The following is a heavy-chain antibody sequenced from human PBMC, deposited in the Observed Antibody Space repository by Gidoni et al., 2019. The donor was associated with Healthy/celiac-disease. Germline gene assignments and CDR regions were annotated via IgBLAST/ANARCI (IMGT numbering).Heavy chain of an antibody. J-gene: IGHJ6*02. Sequence: EVQLVESGGGLVQPGGSLRLSCAASGFTFSSYEMNWVRQAPGKGLEWVSYISSSGSTIYYADSVKGRFTISRDNAKNSLYLQMNSLRAEDTAVYYCARDRITGGLYYYYYGMDVWGQGTTVTVSS. V-gene: IGHV3-48*03. CDR3: ARDRITGGLYYYYYGMDV. CDR1: GFTFSSYE. CDR2: ISSSGSTI. D-gene: IGHD1-20*01.